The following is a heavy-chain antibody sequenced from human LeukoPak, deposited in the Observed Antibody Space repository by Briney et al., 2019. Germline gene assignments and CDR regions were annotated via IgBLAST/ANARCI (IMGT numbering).Heavy chain of an antibody. J-gene: IGHJ5*02. Sequence: SVKVSCKASGHTFSSYGISWVRQAPGRGLEWMGGIIPIFGTANYAQKFQGRVTITADESTSTAYMELSSLRSEDTAVYYCARDSASNWFDPWGQGTLVTVSS. CDR3: ARDSASNWFDP. CDR2: IIPIFGTA. CDR1: GHTFSSYG. D-gene: IGHD3-10*01. V-gene: IGHV1-69*13.